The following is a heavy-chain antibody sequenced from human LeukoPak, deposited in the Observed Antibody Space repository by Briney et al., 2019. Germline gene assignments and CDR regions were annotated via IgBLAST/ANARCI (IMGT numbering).Heavy chain of an antibody. CDR2: IYYSGRT. Sequence: SETRSLTCTVSGGSISSYYWSWIRQPPGKGLEWIGYIYYSGRTNYNPSLKSRVTISVDTSKNQFSLKLSSVTAADTAVYYCARGGASSLPFDFWGQGTLVTVSS. D-gene: IGHD6-6*01. J-gene: IGHJ4*02. CDR1: GGSISSYY. V-gene: IGHV4-59*08. CDR3: ARGGASSLPFDF.